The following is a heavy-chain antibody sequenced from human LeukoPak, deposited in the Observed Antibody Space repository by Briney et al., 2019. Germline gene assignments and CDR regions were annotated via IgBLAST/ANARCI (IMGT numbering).Heavy chain of an antibody. J-gene: IGHJ4*02. CDR2: ISSSGGNT. CDR1: GFTFSNYG. V-gene: IGHV3-23*01. Sequence: GGSLRLSCAAPGFTFSNYGMSWVRQAPGKGLEWVSAISSSGGNTHYADSVKGRFTISRDNSKNTVYLQMNSLRAEDTAVYHCAKQLWDGDYWGQGTLVTVSS. CDR3: AKQLWDGDY. D-gene: IGHD3-10*01.